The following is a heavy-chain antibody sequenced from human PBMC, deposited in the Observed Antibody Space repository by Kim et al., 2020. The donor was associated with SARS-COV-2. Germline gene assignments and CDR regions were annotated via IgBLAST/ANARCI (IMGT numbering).Heavy chain of an antibody. J-gene: IGHJ6*02. CDR3: TKDIKPGGADF. V-gene: IGHV3-9*01. Sequence: GGSLRLSCTVPAFTFHQYAVHWVRQSPGKGLEWVSGFSLDTDRIDYADSVRGRFTISRDTAQNSIHLQMDSLRAEDTALYYCTKDIKPGGADFWGQGTTVTVSS. CDR2: FSLDTDRI. CDR1: AFTFHQYA.